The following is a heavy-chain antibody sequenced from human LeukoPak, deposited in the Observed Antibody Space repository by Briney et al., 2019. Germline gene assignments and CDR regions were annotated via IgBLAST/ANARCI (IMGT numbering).Heavy chain of an antibody. V-gene: IGHV4-59*01. J-gene: IGHJ4*02. CDR2: IYYSGNT. Sequence: SETLSLTCTVSGGSISSYYWSWIRQPPGKGLEWIGYIYYSGNTNYNPSLKSRVTISVDTSKNQFSLKLSSVTAADTAVYYCARLAIFEYYFDYWGQGTLVTVSS. CDR3: ARLAIFEYYFDY. CDR1: GGSISSYY. D-gene: IGHD3-3*02.